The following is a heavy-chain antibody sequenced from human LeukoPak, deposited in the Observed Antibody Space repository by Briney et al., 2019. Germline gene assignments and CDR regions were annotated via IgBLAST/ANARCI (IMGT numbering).Heavy chain of an antibody. J-gene: IGHJ4*02. CDR1: GLTFGSSW. D-gene: IGHD3-10*01. V-gene: IGHV3-7*01. CDR3: ARGGSRFDY. Sequence: PGGSLRLSCAASGLTFGSSWMNWVRQAPGKGLEWVANIKADGSDKYYVDSVTGRFTISRDNAKNSLYLQMNSLRAGDTAVYYCARGGSRFDYWGQGTLVTVSS. CDR2: IKADGSDK.